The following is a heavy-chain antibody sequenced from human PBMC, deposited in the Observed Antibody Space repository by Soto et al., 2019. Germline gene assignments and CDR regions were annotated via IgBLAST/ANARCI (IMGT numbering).Heavy chain of an antibody. CDR1: GFTFSSYG. D-gene: IGHD6-6*01. V-gene: IGHV3-33*01. CDR3: ARVRARRDYYYGMDV. J-gene: IGHJ6*02. Sequence: PGGSLRLSCAASGFTFSSYGMHWVRQAPGKGLEWVAVKWYDGSNKYYAESVKGRFTISRDNSKETLYLQKNSLRAEDTVVYYCARVRARRDYYYGMDVWGQGTTVTVSS. CDR2: KWYDGSNK.